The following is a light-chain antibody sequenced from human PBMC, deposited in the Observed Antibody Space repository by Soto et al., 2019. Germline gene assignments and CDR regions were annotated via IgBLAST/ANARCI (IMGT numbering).Light chain of an antibody. Sequence: DLVMTESRLSLPVTRVGPASISCRSSQSLLHSNGYNYLDRYLQKPWHSPHLLNYLGPNRASGFHGRFSGCRSGTAFTLKMRRLDAEDVGLSFCMHALQAAGNFGPGTKVDI. V-gene: IGKV2-28*01. CDR1: QSLLHSNGYNY. CDR3: MHALQAAGN. J-gene: IGKJ3*01. CDR2: LGP.